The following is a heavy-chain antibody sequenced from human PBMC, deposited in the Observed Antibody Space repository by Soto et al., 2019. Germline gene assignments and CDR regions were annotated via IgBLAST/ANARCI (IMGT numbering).Heavy chain of an antibody. CDR3: AKSGSGSYYNGWGRPNGMDV. J-gene: IGHJ6*02. Sequence: GSLRLSCAASGFTFSSYGMHWVRQAPGKGLEWVAVISYDGSNKYYADSVKGRFTISRDNSKNTLYLQMNSLRAEDTAVYYCAKSGSGSYYNGWGRPNGMDVWGQGTTVTVSS. D-gene: IGHD3-10*01. V-gene: IGHV3-30*18. CDR2: ISYDGSNK. CDR1: GFTFSSYG.